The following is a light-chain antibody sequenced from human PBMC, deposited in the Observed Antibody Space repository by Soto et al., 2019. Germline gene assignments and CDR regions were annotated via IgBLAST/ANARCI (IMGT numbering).Light chain of an antibody. J-gene: IGLJ1*01. Sequence: QAVLTQPASVSGSPGQSITISCTGTSSDVGGYNHVSWYQQHPGKAPKLIIYEVRNRPSGVSDRFSGSKSGNTASLTISGLRAEDEADYYCGSYTTSSNYVFGTGTKVTVL. CDR1: SSDVGGYNH. V-gene: IGLV2-14*01. CDR3: GSYTTSSNYV. CDR2: EVR.